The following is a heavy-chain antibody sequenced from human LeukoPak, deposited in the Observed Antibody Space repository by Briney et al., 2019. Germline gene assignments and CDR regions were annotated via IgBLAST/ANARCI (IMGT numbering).Heavy chain of an antibody. CDR1: GFTFSSYS. CDR3: AKDSFVATTSYLDS. D-gene: IGHD1-26*01. J-gene: IGHJ4*02. V-gene: IGHV3-21*04. CDR2: ISSSSSYI. Sequence: GGSLRLSCAASGFTFSSYSMNWVRQAPGKGLEWVSSISSSSSYIYYADSVKGRFTVSRDNSKSSLYLHLNSLTPEDTAFYYCAKDSFVATTSYLDSWGQGTLVTVSS.